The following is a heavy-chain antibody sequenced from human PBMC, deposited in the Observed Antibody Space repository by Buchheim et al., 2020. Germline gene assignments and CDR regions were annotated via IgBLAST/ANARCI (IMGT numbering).Heavy chain of an antibody. D-gene: IGHD6-25*01. CDR2: IGTGSTI. Sequence: EVQLVESGGGLVQPGGSLRLSCAASGFTFSTFSMNWVRQAPGKGLEWVSYIGTGSTIYYAAPVKGRFPIPRANAKNSLYLQMNGLRDEDTAVYYCARDRAAEDYFDYWGQGTL. J-gene: IGHJ4*02. CDR1: GFTFSTFS. CDR3: ARDRAAEDYFDY. V-gene: IGHV3-48*02.